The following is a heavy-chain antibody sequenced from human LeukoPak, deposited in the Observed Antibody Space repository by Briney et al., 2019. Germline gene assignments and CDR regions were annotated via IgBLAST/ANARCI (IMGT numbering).Heavy chain of an antibody. CDR2: INPSGDST. V-gene: IGHV1-46*01. CDR1: GYAFTSNH. D-gene: IGHD6-13*01. CDR3: AKLAASETGEGS. J-gene: IGHJ4*02. Sequence: ASVKVSCKASGYAFTSNHIHCVRQAPGQGLEWMGVINPSGDSTSYAQKFQGRVTMTRDTSTSTVYMELSSLRSEDTAIYYCAKLAASETGEGSWGQGTLVTVSS.